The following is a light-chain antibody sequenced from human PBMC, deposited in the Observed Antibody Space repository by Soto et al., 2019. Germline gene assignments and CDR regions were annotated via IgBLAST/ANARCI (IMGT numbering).Light chain of an antibody. CDR1: QSINTN. Sequence: ETVMTQSPATLSVTPGERATFSCRASQSINTNLAWFQLKPGQAPRLLIFAASSRASGIPDRFSGSGSGTDFALTISRLEPEDSAVYYCQQYHKWPPITFGQGTRLEIK. CDR3: QQYHKWPPIT. CDR2: AAS. J-gene: IGKJ5*01. V-gene: IGKV3D-15*01.